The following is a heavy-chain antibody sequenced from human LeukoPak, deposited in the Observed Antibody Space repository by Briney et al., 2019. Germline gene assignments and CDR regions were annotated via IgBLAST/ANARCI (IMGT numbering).Heavy chain of an antibody. J-gene: IGHJ4*02. Sequence: PGGSLRLSCVASGFTFSNFGVHWVRQAPGKGLEWVAVISYNGHYEYYGESVKGRFTISRDNSKNTVSLQMDNLRIEDTAVYYCVRGGGPPTSTWSLDEWGQGTLVSVSS. CDR1: GFTFSNFG. CDR2: ISYNGHYE. V-gene: IGHV3-30*03. CDR3: VRGGGPPTSTWSLDE. D-gene: IGHD1-26*01.